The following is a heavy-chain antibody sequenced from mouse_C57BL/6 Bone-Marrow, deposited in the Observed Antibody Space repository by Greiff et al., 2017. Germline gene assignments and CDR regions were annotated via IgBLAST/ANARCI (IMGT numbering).Heavy chain of an antibody. CDR1: GFTFSSYG. CDR3: ARHRGLRRTY. Sequence: EVQVVESGGDLVKPGGSLKLSCAASGFTFSSYGMSWVRQTPDKRLEWVATISSGGSYTYYPDSVKGRFTISRDNAKNTLYLQMSSLKSEDTAMYYCARHRGLRRTYWGQGTLVTVSA. CDR2: ISSGGSYT. D-gene: IGHD2-2*01. J-gene: IGHJ3*01. V-gene: IGHV5-6*01.